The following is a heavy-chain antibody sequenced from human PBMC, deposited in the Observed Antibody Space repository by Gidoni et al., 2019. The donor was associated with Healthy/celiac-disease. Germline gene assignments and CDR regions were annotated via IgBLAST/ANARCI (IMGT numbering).Heavy chain of an antibody. CDR2: MNPNRGNT. CDR3: ARGVRTRYSYRIDY. D-gene: IGHD5-18*01. Sequence: QVQLVQSGAEVKKPGASVKVPCKASGYTFTSYDINWVRQATGPGLEWMGWMNPNRGNTGYAQKFQGRVTMTRNTSISTAYMELSSLRSEDTAVYYCARGVRTRYSYRIDYWGQGTLVTVSS. J-gene: IGHJ4*02. CDR1: GYTFTSYD. V-gene: IGHV1-8*01.